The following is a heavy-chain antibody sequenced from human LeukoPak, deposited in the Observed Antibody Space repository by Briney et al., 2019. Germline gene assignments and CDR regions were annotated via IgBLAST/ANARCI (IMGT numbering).Heavy chain of an antibody. V-gene: IGHV3-30-3*01. D-gene: IGHD3-16*01. Sequence: GGSLRLSCAASGFTFSSYVMHWVRQAPGKGLEWVAVISYDGSNEYYADSVKGRFTISRDNSKSTVYVQMNSLRDEDTAVYYCARDPGGDYWGQGTLVTVSS. CDR3: ARDPGGDY. J-gene: IGHJ4*02. CDR2: ISYDGSNE. CDR1: GFTFSSYV.